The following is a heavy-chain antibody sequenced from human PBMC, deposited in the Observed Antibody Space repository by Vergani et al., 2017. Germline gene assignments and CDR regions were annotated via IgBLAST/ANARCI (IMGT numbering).Heavy chain of an antibody. V-gene: IGHV1-69*04. CDR2: IIPILGIA. CDR3: AGVRAAADYYGMDV. CDR1: GGTFSSYA. D-gene: IGHD6-13*01. J-gene: IGHJ6*02. Sequence: QVQLVQSGAEVKKPGSSVKVSCKASGGTFSSYAISWVRQAPGQGLEWMGRIIPILGIANYAQKCQGRVTITADKSTSTAYMGLSSLISEVTAVYYCAGVRAAADYYGMDVWGQGTTVTVSS.